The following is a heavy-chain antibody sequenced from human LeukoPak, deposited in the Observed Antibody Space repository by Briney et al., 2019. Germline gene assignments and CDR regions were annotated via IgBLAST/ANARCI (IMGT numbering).Heavy chain of an antibody. Sequence: GGSLRLSCAASGFTFSSYGMHWVRQAPGKGLEWVAFIRYDGSNKYYADSVKGRFTISRDNSKNTLYLQMNSLRAEDTAVYYCAKEAYYYDSSGHDYWGQGTLVTVSS. D-gene: IGHD3-22*01. CDR2: IRYDGSNK. CDR3: AKEAYYYDSSGHDY. V-gene: IGHV3-30*02. CDR1: GFTFSSYG. J-gene: IGHJ4*02.